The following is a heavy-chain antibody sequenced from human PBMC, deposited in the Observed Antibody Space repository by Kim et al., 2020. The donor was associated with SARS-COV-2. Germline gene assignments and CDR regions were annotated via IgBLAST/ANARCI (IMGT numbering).Heavy chain of an antibody. CDR2: ITYDGSNK. CDR1: GFTFSSYG. CDR3: AKGRWLKKNYCFDY. Sequence: GGSLRLSCAASGFTFSSYGMNWVRQAPGKGLEWVAVITYDGSNKYYADSVKGRFTISRDNSKNTLYLQMNSLRAEDTAVYYCAKGRWLKKNYCFDYWGQGTLVTVSS. D-gene: IGHD6-19*01. V-gene: IGHV3-30*18. J-gene: IGHJ4*02.